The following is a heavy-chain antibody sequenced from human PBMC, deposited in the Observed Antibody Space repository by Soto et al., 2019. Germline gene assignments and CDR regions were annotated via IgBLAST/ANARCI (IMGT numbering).Heavy chain of an antibody. CDR1: GFTFSSYS. Sequence: GGSLRLSCAASGFTFSSYSMNWVRQAPGKGLEWVSSISSSSSYIYYADSVKGRFTISRDNAKKSLYLQMNSLRAEDTAVYYCARVMDYDILTGYPTTIYYYYYMDVWGKGTTVTVSS. J-gene: IGHJ6*03. CDR2: ISSSSSYI. V-gene: IGHV3-21*01. CDR3: ARVMDYDILTGYPTTIYYYYYMDV. D-gene: IGHD3-9*01.